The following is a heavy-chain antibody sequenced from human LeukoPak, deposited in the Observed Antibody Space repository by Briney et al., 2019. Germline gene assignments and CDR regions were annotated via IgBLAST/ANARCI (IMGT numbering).Heavy chain of an antibody. CDR3: AKVSSSGWSSFDY. J-gene: IGHJ4*02. V-gene: IGHV3-9*01. D-gene: IGHD6-19*01. Sequence: PGGSLRVSCADSGCTFDDYAMHWVRQAPGKGLEWVAGISWNSDSIGYADSVKGRFTISRDNAKNSLYLQMNSLRAEDTALYYCAKVSSSGWSSFDYWGQGTLVTVSS. CDR1: GCTFDDYA. CDR2: ISWNSDSI.